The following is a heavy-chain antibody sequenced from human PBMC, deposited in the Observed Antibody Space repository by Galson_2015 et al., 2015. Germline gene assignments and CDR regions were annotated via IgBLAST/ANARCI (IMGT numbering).Heavy chain of an antibody. D-gene: IGHD4-17*01. CDR1: GGSISSGDYY. Sequence: TLSLTCTVSGGSISSGDYYWSWIRQPPGEGLEWIGYIYNSGSTYYNPSLKSRVTMSVDTSKNQFSLKLSSVTAADTAVYYCARFLMTTETSGGFDIWGQGTMVTVSS. J-gene: IGHJ3*02. CDR3: ARFLMTTETSGGFDI. CDR2: IYNSGST. V-gene: IGHV4-30-4*01.